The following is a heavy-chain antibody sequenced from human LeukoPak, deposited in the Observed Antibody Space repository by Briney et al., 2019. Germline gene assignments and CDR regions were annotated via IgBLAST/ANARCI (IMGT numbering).Heavy chain of an antibody. CDR1: GYTFTSYD. Sequence: GASVKVSCKASGYTFTSYDINWVRQATGQGLEWMGWMNPNSGNTGYAQKFQGRVTMTTDTSTSTAYMELRSLRSDDTAVYYCARVSGYSGYDNWGQGTLVTASS. J-gene: IGHJ4*02. D-gene: IGHD5-12*01. CDR3: ARVSGYSGYDN. CDR2: MNPNSGNT. V-gene: IGHV1-8*01.